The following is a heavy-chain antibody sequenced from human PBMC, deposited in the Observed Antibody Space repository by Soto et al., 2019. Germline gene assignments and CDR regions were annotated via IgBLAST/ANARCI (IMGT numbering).Heavy chain of an antibody. Sequence: QLQLQESGPGLVKPSETLSLTCTVSGGSISSSSYYWGWIRQPPGKGLEWIGSIYYSGSTYYNPPLKSRVTISVDTSKNQFSLKLSSVTAADTAVYYCARTKPSGVVVPAAMGYFDLWGRGTLVTVSS. J-gene: IGHJ2*01. CDR1: GGSISSSSYY. V-gene: IGHV4-39*01. D-gene: IGHD2-2*01. CDR3: ARTKPSGVVVPAAMGYFDL. CDR2: IYYSGST.